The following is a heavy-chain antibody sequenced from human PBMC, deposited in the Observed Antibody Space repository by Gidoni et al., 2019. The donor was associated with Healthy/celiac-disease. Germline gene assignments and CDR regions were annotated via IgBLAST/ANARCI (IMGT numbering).Heavy chain of an antibody. CDR3: ARDLKTTQRPVGSYSLGY. J-gene: IGHJ4*02. D-gene: IGHD1-26*01. CDR1: GHTITCYY. V-gene: IGHV1-46*03. CDR2: INPSGGST. Sequence: QVPLVQSGAKVKKPAASVKVSCKASGHTITCYYLHWVRQAPGQGLEWMGIINPSGGSTSYAQKFQGRVTMTRDTSTSTVYMELSSLRSEDTAVYYCARDLKTTQRPVGSYSLGYWGQGTLVTVSS.